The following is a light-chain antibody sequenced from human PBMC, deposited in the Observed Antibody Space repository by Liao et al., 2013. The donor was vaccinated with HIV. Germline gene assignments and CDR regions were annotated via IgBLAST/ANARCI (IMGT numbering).Light chain of an antibody. CDR3: QAWDSSSYV. CDR2: EDS. CDR1: GLGDKF. Sequence: SFDLTQPPSMAVSAGQTATITCSGQGLGDKFTCWFQQRPGQSPIMIIYEDSKRPSGIPERFSASNSGDTATLTISGTLPSDEAEYFCQAWDSSSYVFGAGTKVTVL. V-gene: IGLV3-1*01. J-gene: IGLJ1*01.